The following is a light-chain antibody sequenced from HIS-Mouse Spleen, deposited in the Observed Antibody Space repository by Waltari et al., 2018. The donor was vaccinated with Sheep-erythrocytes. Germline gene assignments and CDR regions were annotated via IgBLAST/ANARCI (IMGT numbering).Light chain of an antibody. CDR3: SSYAGSNNWV. CDR1: SRAVGGYNF. J-gene: IGLJ3*02. Sequence: QSALTQPPSASGPPGQSVTISCTGTSRAVGGYNFFSWYQQHPGKAPKLMIYEVSKRPSGVPDRFSGSKSGNTASLTVSGLQAEDEADYYCSSYAGSNNWVFGGGTKLTVL. CDR2: EVS. V-gene: IGLV2-8*01.